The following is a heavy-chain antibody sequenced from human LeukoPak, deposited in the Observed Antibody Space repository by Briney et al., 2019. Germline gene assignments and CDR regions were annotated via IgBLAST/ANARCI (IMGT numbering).Heavy chain of an antibody. J-gene: IGHJ4*02. CDR2: IESKTDGGTT. D-gene: IGHD1-26*01. Sequence: GGSLRLSCAASGFTFCNAWMNWVRQAPGKGLEWVGRIESKTDGGTTDYAAPVKGRFNISRHDSKNTLYLQMDSLKTEDTAVYYCTTGIGLWGQGTLVTVSS. V-gene: IGHV3-15*04. CDR1: GFTFCNAW. CDR3: TTGIGL.